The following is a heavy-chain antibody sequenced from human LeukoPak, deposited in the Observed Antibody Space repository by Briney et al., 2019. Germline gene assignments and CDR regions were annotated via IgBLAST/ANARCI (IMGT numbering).Heavy chain of an antibody. CDR1: GGSFSGYY. CDR3: ARGGLAIAAAAFGS. D-gene: IGHD6-13*01. Sequence: PSETLSLTCAVYGGSFSGYYWSWIRQPPGKGLEWIGEINHSGSTNYNPSLKSRVTISVDTSKNQFSLKLSSVTAADAAVYYCARGGLAIAAAAFGSWGQGTLVTVSS. V-gene: IGHV4-34*01. CDR2: INHSGST. J-gene: IGHJ5*02.